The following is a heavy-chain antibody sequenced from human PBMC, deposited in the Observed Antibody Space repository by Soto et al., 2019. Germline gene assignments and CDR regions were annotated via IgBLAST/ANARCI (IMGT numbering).Heavy chain of an antibody. Sequence: GESLKISCKGSGYSFTSYWISWVRQMPGKGLEWMGRIDPSDSYTNYSPSFQGHVTISADKSISTAHLQWSSLKASDTAMYYCAREGSIPGYSSGWRLSGGWFDPWGQGTLVTVSS. J-gene: IGHJ5*02. CDR2: IDPSDSYT. CDR3: AREGSIPGYSSGWRLSGGWFDP. D-gene: IGHD6-19*01. V-gene: IGHV5-10-1*01. CDR1: GYSFTSYW.